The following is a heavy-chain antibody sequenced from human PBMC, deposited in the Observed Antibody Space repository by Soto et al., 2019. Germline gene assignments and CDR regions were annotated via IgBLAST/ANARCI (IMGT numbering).Heavy chain of an antibody. V-gene: IGHV3-30*18. CDR2: ISHDGDKE. J-gene: IGHJ5*02. Sequence: QEQLVESGGGVVQPGSSLRLSCAASGFAFRSYGMHWVRQGPGKGLEWVALISHDGDKEYYADSVKGRFTISRDNSENTLFLRMNSLTADDSAVYFCAKAGFTIFGEGFDPWGQGTRVTVSS. D-gene: IGHD3-3*01. CDR1: GFAFRSYG. CDR3: AKAGFTIFGEGFDP.